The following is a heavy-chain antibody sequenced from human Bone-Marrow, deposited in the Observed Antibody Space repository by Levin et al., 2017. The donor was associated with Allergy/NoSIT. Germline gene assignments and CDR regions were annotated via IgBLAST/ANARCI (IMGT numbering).Heavy chain of an antibody. CDR3: NTRIAVAGDDAFDL. D-gene: IGHD6-19*01. Sequence: GGSLRLSCAASGFTFRHAWMSWVRHVPGKGLEWVGQIKSTTYDEATDFAAPVKGRFAISRDDSENTLFLHMNSLKTDDTGVYYCNTRIAVAGDDAFDLWGQGTVVTVSS. V-gene: IGHV3-15*05. CDR2: IKSTTYDEAT. CDR1: GFTFRHAW. J-gene: IGHJ3*01.